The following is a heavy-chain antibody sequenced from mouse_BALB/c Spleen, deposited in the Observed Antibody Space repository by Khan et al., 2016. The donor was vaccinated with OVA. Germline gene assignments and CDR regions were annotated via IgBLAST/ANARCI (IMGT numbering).Heavy chain of an antibody. V-gene: IGHV2-9*02. CDR2: IWAGGST. J-gene: IGHJ3*01. D-gene: IGHD1-1*01. CDR3: ARAFYYGAWFAY. Sequence: QLKVSGPGLVAPSQTLSITCTVSGFSLTSYGVHWVRQPPGKGLEWLGVIWAGGSTNHNSALMSRLSISKDNSKSQVFLKMNSLQTDDTAMYYCARAFYYGAWFAYWGQGTLVTVSA. CDR1: GFSLTSYG.